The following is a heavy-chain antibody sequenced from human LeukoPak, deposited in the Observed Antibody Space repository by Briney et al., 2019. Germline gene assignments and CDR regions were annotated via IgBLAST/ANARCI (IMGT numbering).Heavy chain of an antibody. V-gene: IGHV1-18*01. CDR1: GYTFTSYG. D-gene: IGHD3-10*01. CDR2: ISAYNGNT. J-gene: IGHJ5*02. CDR3: ARAGPPITMVRGVIITAHWFDP. Sequence: GASVKVSCKASGYTFTSYGISWVRQAPGQGLEWMGWISAYNGNTNYAQKLQGRVTMTTDTSTSTAYMELRSLGSDDTAVYYCARAGPPITMVRGVIITAHWFDPWGQGTLVTVSS.